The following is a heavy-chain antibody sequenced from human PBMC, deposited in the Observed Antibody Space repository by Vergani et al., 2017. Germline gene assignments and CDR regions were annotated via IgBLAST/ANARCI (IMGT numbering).Heavy chain of an antibody. CDR3: ARDRYLGWFSPGDYYYGMDV. Sequence: QVQLVQSGAEVKKPGASVKVSCKASGYTFTSYGISWVRQAPGQGLEWMGWISAYNGNTNYAQKLQGRVTMTTDTSTSTAYMELRSLRSDDTAVYYCARDRYLGWFSPGDYYYGMDVWGQGTTVTVSS. J-gene: IGHJ6*02. D-gene: IGHD3-3*01. CDR1: GYTFTSYG. V-gene: IGHV1-18*01. CDR2: ISAYNGNT.